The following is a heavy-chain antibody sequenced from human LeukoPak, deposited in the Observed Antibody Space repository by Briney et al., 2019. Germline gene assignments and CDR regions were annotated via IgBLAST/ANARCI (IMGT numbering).Heavy chain of an antibody. J-gene: IGHJ4*02. V-gene: IGHV1-69*13. CDR2: IIPIFGTA. Sequence: GASVTVSCDASGGTFSSYAICWVRQAPGQGLEWMGGIIPIFGTANYAQKFQGRVTITADESTCTAYMELSSLTSEDTAVYYCAREIYGSGSYFDYWGQGTLVTVSS. D-gene: IGHD3-10*01. CDR1: GGTFSSYA. CDR3: AREIYGSGSYFDY.